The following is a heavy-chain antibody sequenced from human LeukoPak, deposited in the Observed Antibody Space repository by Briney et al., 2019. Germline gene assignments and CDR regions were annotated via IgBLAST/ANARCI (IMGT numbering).Heavy chain of an antibody. V-gene: IGHV1-69*04. J-gene: IGHJ4*02. CDR2: INPILGIA. CDR3: ARENIFEYSSSSEFDY. Sequence: RASVKVSCKASGGTFSSYAISWVRQAPGQGLEWMGSINPILGIANYAQKFQGRVTITADKSTSTAYMELSSLRSEDTAVYYCARENIFEYSSSSEFDYWGQGTLVTVSS. CDR1: GGTFSSYA. D-gene: IGHD6-6*01.